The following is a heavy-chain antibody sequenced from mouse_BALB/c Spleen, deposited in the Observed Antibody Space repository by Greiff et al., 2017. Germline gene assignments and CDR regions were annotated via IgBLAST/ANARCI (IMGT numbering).Heavy chain of an antibody. Sequence: VQLKESGPGLVKPSQSLSLTCTVTGYSITSDYAWNWIRQFPGNKLEWMGYISYSGSTSYNPSLKSRISITRDTSKNQFFLQLNSVTTEDTATYYCARNYGSSFLYWGQGTTLTVSS. D-gene: IGHD1-1*01. CDR3: ARNYGSSFLY. V-gene: IGHV3-2*02. J-gene: IGHJ2*01. CDR1: GYSITSDYA. CDR2: ISYSGST.